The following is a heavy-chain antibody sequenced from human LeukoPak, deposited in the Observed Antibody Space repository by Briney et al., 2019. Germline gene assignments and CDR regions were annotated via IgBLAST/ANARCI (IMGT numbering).Heavy chain of an antibody. CDR3: AKEIVDTAMFRAYYYYYMDV. J-gene: IGHJ6*03. Sequence: GGSLRLSCAASGFTFSSYEMNWVRQAPGKGLEWVSYISSSGSTIYYADSVKGRFTISRDNSKNTLYLQMNSLRAEDTAVYYCAKEIVDTAMFRAYYYYYMDVWGKGTTVTISS. CDR2: ISSSGSTI. V-gene: IGHV3-48*03. CDR1: GFTFSSYE. D-gene: IGHD5-18*01.